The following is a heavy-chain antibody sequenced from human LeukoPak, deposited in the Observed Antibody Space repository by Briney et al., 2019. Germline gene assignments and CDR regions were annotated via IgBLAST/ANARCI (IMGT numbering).Heavy chain of an antibody. CDR1: GFTFSTYA. Sequence: GGSLRLSCAASGFTFSTYAMSWVRQAPGKGLEWVSIISGSHGSTYYADSVKGRFTISRDNSKNTLYLQMNSLRAEDTAIYFCARNPRDFWSGYAHDYWGQGTLVTVSS. V-gene: IGHV3-23*01. D-gene: IGHD3-3*01. J-gene: IGHJ4*02. CDR2: ISGSHGST. CDR3: ARNPRDFWSGYAHDY.